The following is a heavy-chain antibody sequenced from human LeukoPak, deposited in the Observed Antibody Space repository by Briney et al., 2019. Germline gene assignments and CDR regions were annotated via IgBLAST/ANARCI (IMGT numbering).Heavy chain of an antibody. J-gene: IGHJ3*02. CDR2: INPSGST. V-gene: IGHV1-46*02. Sequence: GASVKVSCKTSGYSENFYGITWVRQVAGQGLEWMGIINPSGSTSNAQKFQGRVTMTRDMSTTTVYMELSSLRSEDTAVYYRARDRLRGSSWTKDAFDIWGQGTMVTVSS. CDR1: GYSENFYG. D-gene: IGHD6-13*01. CDR3: ARDRLRGSSWTKDAFDI.